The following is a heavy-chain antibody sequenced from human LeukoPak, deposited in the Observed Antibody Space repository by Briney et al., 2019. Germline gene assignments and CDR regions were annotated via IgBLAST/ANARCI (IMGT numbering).Heavy chain of an antibody. CDR1: GFSFSNYG. J-gene: IGHJ4*02. D-gene: IGHD3-16*01. V-gene: IGHV3-30*03. CDR2: ISNDGSQK. Sequence: GGSLRLSWAASGFSFSNYGLHWVRPAPGNWLEWVSLISNDGSQKNFANSVKGRFTTSRDNSKNTMYLEMNSLRAEDTAVYFCARDKDGWGIHDFWGQGTLVTVSS. CDR3: ARDKDGWGIHDF.